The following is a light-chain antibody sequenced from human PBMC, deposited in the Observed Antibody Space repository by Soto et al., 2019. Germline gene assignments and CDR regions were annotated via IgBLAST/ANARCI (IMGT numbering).Light chain of an antibody. V-gene: IGKV3-15*01. Sequence: EIVMKQSPATLSVSPGERATLSCRASQSVSSNLAWYQQKPGQAPRLLIYGASTRATGISARFSGSRSGTEFTLTVSSLQSEDFAVYYCQQYNNWPPTFGQGTRLEIK. J-gene: IGKJ5*01. CDR1: QSVSSN. CDR3: QQYNNWPPT. CDR2: GAS.